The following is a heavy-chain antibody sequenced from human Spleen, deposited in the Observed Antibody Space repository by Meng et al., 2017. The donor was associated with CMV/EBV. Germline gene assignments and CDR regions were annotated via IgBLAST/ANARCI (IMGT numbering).Heavy chain of an antibody. CDR1: GFTFDDYA. D-gene: IGHD3-10*01. J-gene: IGHJ4*02. V-gene: IGHV3-9*01. CDR3: AKDESLFSDYDGSGSYDY. Sequence: SLKISCAASGFTFDDYAMHWVRQAPGKGLEWVSGISGNSGSIGCADSVKGRFTISRDNAKNTLYLQMNSLRAEDTALYYCAKDESLFSDYDGSGSYDYWGQGTLVTVSS. CDR2: ISGNSGSI.